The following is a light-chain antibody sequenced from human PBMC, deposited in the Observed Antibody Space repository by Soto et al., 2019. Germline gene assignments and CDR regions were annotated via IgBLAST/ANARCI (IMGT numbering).Light chain of an antibody. CDR3: SSYTSSSTLDVV. CDR1: SSDVGGYNY. J-gene: IGLJ2*01. Sequence: QSALTQPASVSGSPGQSMTISCTGTSSDVGGYNYVSWYQQHPGKAPKLMIYDVSNRPSGVSNRFSGSKSGNTASLTISGLHAEDEADYYCSSYTSSSTLDVVFGGGTQLTVL. V-gene: IGLV2-14*01. CDR2: DVS.